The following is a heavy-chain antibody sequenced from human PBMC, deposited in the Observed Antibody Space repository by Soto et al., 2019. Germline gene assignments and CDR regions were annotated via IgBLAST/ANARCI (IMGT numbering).Heavy chain of an antibody. CDR3: ARTGKNLYYYYYYMDV. V-gene: IGHV4-34*01. CDR2: INHSGST. J-gene: IGHJ6*03. Sequence: SETLSLTCAVYGGSFSGYCWSRIRQPPGKGLEWIGEINHSGSTNYNPSLKSRVTISVDTSKNHFSLKLSSVTAADTAVYYCARTGKNLYYYYYYMDVWGKGTTVTVSS. CDR1: GGSFSGYC.